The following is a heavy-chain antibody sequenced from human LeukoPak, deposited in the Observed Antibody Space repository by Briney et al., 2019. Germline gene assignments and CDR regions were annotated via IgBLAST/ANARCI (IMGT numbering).Heavy chain of an antibody. Sequence: GGSLRLSCAAPGFTVSGNYMSWVRQAPGKGLEWVSVIYSGRSTYYADSVKGRFTISRDNPKNTLYLQMNSLRAEDTAVYYCAGGDTAMVTGVYWGQGTLVTVSS. D-gene: IGHD5-18*01. J-gene: IGHJ4*02. V-gene: IGHV3-66*01. CDR3: AGGDTAMVTGVY. CDR1: GFTVSGNY. CDR2: IYSGRST.